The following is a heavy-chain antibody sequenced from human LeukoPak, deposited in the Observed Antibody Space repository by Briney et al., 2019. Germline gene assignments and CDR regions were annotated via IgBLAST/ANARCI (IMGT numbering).Heavy chain of an antibody. CDR1: GFTFSDYY. Sequence: GGSLRLSCAASGFTFSDYYMSWIRQAPGKALEGVSYISSSGSTIYYADSVKGRFTISRDNAKNSLYLQMNILRAEDTAVYYCASSGYSGYGGDYWGQGTLVTVSS. D-gene: IGHD5-12*01. V-gene: IGHV3-11*01. CDR2: ISSSGSTI. J-gene: IGHJ4*02. CDR3: ASSGYSGYGGDY.